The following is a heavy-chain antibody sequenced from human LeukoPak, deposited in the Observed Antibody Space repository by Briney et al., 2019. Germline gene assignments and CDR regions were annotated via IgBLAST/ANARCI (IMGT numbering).Heavy chain of an antibody. CDR3: ARDPDYYDSSGCYYFDY. CDR2: ISSSSSTI. V-gene: IGHV3-48*01. D-gene: IGHD3-22*01. CDR1: GFTFSSYS. Sequence: GGSLRLSCAASGFTFSSYSMNWVRQAPGKGLEWVSYISSSSSTIYYADSVKGRFTISRDNAKNSLYLQMNSLRAEDTAVYYCARDPDYYDSSGCYYFDYWGQGTLVTVSS. J-gene: IGHJ4*02.